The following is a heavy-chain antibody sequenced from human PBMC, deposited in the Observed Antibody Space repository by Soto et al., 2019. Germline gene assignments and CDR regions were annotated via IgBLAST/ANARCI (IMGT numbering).Heavy chain of an antibody. CDR2: ISYSGSA. V-gene: IGHV4-30-4*01. D-gene: IGHD2-15*01. CDR3: ATMGTPATGLYYFDY. J-gene: IGHJ4*02. Sequence: SETLSLTCTVSGGSISSGNYYWSWIRQPPGKGLEWIGFISYSGSAYYNPSLKSRVTISVDTSKNQFSLNLSFVTAADTAVYYCATMGTPATGLYYFDYWGQGTLVIVSS. CDR1: GGSISSGNYY.